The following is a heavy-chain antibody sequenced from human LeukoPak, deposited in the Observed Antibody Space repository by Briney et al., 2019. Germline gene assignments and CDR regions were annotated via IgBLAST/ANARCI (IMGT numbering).Heavy chain of an antibody. D-gene: IGHD4-17*01. J-gene: IGHJ4*02. V-gene: IGHV3-48*03. Sequence: PGGSLRLSCAASGFTFSSYEMNWVRQAPGKGLEWVSYISTSGSTIFYADSVKGRFTISRDNANNPLYLQMNSLRAEDTAVYYCARGPTYGDLDYWGQGTLVTVSS. CDR2: ISTSGSTI. CDR1: GFTFSSYE. CDR3: ARGPTYGDLDY.